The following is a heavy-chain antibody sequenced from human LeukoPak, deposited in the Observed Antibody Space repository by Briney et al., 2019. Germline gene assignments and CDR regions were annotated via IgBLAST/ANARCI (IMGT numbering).Heavy chain of an antibody. CDR3: ARLGILTFGY. D-gene: IGHD4/OR15-4a*01. CDR2: INHSGST. V-gene: IGHV4-34*01. CDR1: GGSFSGYY. Sequence: NPSETLSLTCAVYGGSFSGYYWSWIRQPPGKGLEWIGEINHSGSTNYNPSLKSRVTILVDTSKNQFSLKLSSVTAADTAVYYCARLGILTFGYWGQGTLVTVSS. J-gene: IGHJ4*02.